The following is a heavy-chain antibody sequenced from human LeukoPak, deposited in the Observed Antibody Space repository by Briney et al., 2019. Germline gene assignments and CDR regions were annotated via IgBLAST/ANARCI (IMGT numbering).Heavy chain of an antibody. CDR2: INTNTGNP. V-gene: IGHV7-4-1*02. CDR1: GYTFTSYA. J-gene: IGHJ4*02. Sequence: ASVKVSCKASGYTFTSYAMNWVRQAPGQGLEWMGWINTNTGNPTYAQGFTGRFVFSLDTSVSTAYLQISSLKAEDTAVYYCARGAARMVEMATIISFEYWGQGTLVTVSS. D-gene: IGHD5-24*01. CDR3: ARGAARMVEMATIISFEY.